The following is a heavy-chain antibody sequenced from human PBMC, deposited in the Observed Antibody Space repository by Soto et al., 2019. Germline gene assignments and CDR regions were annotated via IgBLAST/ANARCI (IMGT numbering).Heavy chain of an antibody. CDR3: AKAYRGTTVTIFLDY. J-gene: IGHJ4*02. V-gene: IGHV3-30*18. CDR1: GFTFSSYG. Sequence: GGSLRLSCAASGFTFSSYGMHWVRQAQGKGLEWVAVISYDGSNKYYADSVKGRFTISRDNSKNTLYLQMNSLRAEDTAVYYCAKAYRGTTVTIFLDYWGQGTLVTVSS. D-gene: IGHD4-17*01. CDR2: ISYDGSNK.